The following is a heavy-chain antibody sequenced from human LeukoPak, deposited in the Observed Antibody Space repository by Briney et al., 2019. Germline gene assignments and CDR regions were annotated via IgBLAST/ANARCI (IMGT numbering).Heavy chain of an antibody. CDR2: ISAYNGNT. D-gene: IGHD3-9*01. J-gene: IGHJ4*02. CDR3: AREGVYYDILTGYDY. V-gene: IGHV1-18*04. CDR1: GYTFTGYY. Sequence: ASVKVSCKASGYTFTGYYMHWVRQAPGQGLEWMGWISAYNGNTNYAQKLQGRVTMTTDTSTSTAYMELRSLRSDDTAVYYCAREGVYYDILTGYDYWGQGTLVTVSS.